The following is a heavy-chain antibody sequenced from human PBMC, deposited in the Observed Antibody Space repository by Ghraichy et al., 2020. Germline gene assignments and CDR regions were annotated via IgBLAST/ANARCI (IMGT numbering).Heavy chain of an antibody. D-gene: IGHD1-26*01. CDR3: ARDQYSGSYYDWFDP. J-gene: IGHJ5*02. Sequence: SETLSLTCTVSGGSISSYYWSWIRQPAGKGLEWIGRIYTSGSTNYNPSLKSRVTMSVDTSKNQFSLKLSSVTAADTAVYYCARDQYSGSYYDWFDPWGQGTLVTVSS. V-gene: IGHV4-4*07. CDR2: IYTSGST. CDR1: GGSISSYY.